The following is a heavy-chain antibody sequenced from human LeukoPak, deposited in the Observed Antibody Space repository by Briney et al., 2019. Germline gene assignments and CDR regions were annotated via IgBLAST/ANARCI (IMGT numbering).Heavy chain of an antibody. CDR3: ARETAASGSFIAINDY. CDR2: INDGGST. Sequence: SETLSLTCAVYGGSFSGYYWSWIRQPPGKGLEWIGEINDGGSTNYNPSLKSRVTISVDTSKNQFPLKLRSVTAADTAIYYCARETAASGSFIAINDYWGQGTLVTVSS. D-gene: IGHD6-13*01. CDR1: GGSFSGYY. V-gene: IGHV4-34*01. J-gene: IGHJ4*02.